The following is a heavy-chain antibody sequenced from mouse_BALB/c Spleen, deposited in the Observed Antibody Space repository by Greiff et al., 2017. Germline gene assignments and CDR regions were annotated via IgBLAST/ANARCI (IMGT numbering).Heavy chain of an antibody. Sequence: QVQLQQSGAELVRPGSSVKISCKASGYAFSSYWMNWVKQRPGQGLEWIGQIYPGDGDTNYNGKFKGKATLTADKSSSTAYMQLSSLTSEDSAVYVCASEGYGTDWEFDGWGAGTTVTVSA. J-gene: IGHJ1*01. CDR2: IYPGDGDT. D-gene: IGHD2-1*01. V-gene: IGHV1-80*01. CDR3: ASEGYGTDWEFDG. CDR1: GYAFSSYW.